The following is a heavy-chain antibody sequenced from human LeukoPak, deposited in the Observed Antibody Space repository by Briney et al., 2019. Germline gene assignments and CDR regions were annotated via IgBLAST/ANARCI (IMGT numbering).Heavy chain of an antibody. CDR3: ARNALGYCSGGSCTEFDY. CDR1: GGSISSGSYY. V-gene: IGHV4-61*02. D-gene: IGHD2-15*01. Sequence: SETLSLTCTVSGGSISSGSYYWSWIRQPAGKGLEWIGRIYTSGSTNYNPSLKSRVTISVDTSKNQFSLKLSSVTAADTAVYYCARNALGYCSGGSCTEFDYWGQGTLVTVSS. J-gene: IGHJ4*02. CDR2: IYTSGST.